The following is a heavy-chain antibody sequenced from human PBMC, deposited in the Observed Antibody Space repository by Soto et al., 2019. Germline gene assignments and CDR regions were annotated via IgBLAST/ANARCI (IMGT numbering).Heavy chain of an antibody. D-gene: IGHD5-18*01. CDR2: VYYTGST. CDR1: GNSHTGGNYN. J-gene: IGHJ5*01. Sequence: SETLSLTCTVTGNSHTGGNYNWDWLRQPPGKGLEWIGHVYYTGSTNYSPSLKSRVTISLDTSNNQFSLKVTSVTAADTAVYYCAKSPVDTYMIHWFAPWGQGTLVSVSS. V-gene: IGHV4-61*01. CDR3: AKSPVDTYMIHWFAP.